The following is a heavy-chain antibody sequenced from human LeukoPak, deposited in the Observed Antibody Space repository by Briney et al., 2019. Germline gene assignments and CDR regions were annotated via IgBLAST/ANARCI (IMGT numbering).Heavy chain of an antibody. CDR2: INHSGST. V-gene: IGHV4-34*01. D-gene: IGHD5-18*01. Sequence: SETLSLTCAVYGESFSGDYWSWIRQPPGKGLEWIGEINHSGSTNYNPSLKSRVNISVDTSKNQFSLKLSSVAAADTAVYYCARGYGAYSYGSDYWGQGTLVTVSS. CDR1: GESFSGDY. J-gene: IGHJ4*02. CDR3: ARGYGAYSYGSDY.